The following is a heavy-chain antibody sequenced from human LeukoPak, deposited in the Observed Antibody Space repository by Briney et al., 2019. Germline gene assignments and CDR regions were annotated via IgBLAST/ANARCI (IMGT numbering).Heavy chain of an antibody. D-gene: IGHD4-11*01. V-gene: IGHV4-59*01. CDR3: ARGRVSSSTWYSTYYYFFYMDF. CDR1: DDSITMYY. J-gene: IGHJ6*03. CDR2: VDHTGST. Sequence: PSETLSLTCTVSDDSITMYYWTWIRQPPGKGLEWIGYVDHTGSTKSNPSLNGRVSISRDTSNNFYSLRLRSVTAADTAVYFCARGRVSSSTWYSTYYYFFYMDFWGKGTTVTVSS.